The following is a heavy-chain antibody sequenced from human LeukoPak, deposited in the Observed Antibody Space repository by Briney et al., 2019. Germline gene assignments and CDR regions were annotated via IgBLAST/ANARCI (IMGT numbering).Heavy chain of an antibody. Sequence: PGGSLRLSCAGSGFSFSNAWMSWVRQAPGKGLEWVGHIKSNTDGGTTDYAAPVKGRFTISRDDSKETLYLQMNSLRTEDTGVYHCTTEFFGSVYNNWGQGTLVSVSS. CDR2: IKSNTDGGTT. D-gene: IGHD5/OR15-5a*01. CDR1: GFSFSNAW. V-gene: IGHV3-15*01. CDR3: TTEFFGSVYNN. J-gene: IGHJ4*02.